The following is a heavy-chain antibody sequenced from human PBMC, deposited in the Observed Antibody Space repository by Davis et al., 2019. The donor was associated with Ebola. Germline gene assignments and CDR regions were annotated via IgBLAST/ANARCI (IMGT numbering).Heavy chain of an antibody. CDR2: IYYSGST. Sequence: SETLSLTCTVSGGSISSSSYYWGWIRQPPGKGLEWIGSIYYSGSTYYNPSLKSRVTISVDVSKNQFSLKLSSVTAADTAVYYCARGKVGATTGWGRGSLVTVSS. CDR1: GGSISSSSYY. V-gene: IGHV4-39*07. CDR3: ARGKVGATTG. D-gene: IGHD1-26*01. J-gene: IGHJ1*01.